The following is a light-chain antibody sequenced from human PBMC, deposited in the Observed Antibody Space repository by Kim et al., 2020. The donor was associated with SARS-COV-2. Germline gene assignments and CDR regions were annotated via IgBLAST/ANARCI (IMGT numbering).Light chain of an antibody. V-gene: IGLV1-44*01. Sequence: QSVLTQPHSASGTPGQRVTISCYGSSSNIGTSIVNWSQQLPGTAPNLLIYSDNQRPSGVPDRFSGSKSGTSASLAINGLQSEDEGDYSCAAWDDSLECWVFGGGTKLTVL. CDR1: SSNIGTSI. J-gene: IGLJ3*02. CDR3: AAWDDSLECWV. CDR2: SDN.